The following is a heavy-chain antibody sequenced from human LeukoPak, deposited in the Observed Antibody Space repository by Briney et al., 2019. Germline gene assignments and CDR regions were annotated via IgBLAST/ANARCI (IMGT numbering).Heavy chain of an antibody. V-gene: IGHV3-72*01. D-gene: IGHD1-26*01. CDR1: GFTFSSYA. CDR2: IRNKANIYTT. J-gene: IGHJ4*02. Sequence: GGSLRLSCAASGFTFSSYAMSWVRQAPGKGLEWVGRIRNKANIYTTEYAASVKGRFTISRDDSKNSLYLHMNSLKTEDTAVYYCARAPNSGTLGEDYWGQGTLVTVSS. CDR3: ARAPNSGTLGEDY.